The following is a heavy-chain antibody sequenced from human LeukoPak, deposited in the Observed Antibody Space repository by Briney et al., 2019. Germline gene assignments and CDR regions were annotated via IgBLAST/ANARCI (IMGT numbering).Heavy chain of an antibody. D-gene: IGHD5-18*01. Sequence: GGSLRLSCAASGFSFSGYGMSWVRQAPGKGLEWVSAISGSGGSTYYADSVKGRFTISRDNSKNTLYLQMNSLRAEDTAVYYCAKDLDPGTAMEQYWGQGTLVTVSS. CDR2: ISGSGGST. CDR3: AKDLDPGTAMEQY. J-gene: IGHJ4*02. CDR1: GFSFSGYG. V-gene: IGHV3-23*01.